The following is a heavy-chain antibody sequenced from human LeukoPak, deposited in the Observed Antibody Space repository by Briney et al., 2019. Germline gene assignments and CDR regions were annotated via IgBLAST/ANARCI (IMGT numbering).Heavy chain of an antibody. CDR2: MNPNSGNT. J-gene: IGHJ6*03. CDR3: AADLYSSSSSYYYYMDV. V-gene: IGHV1-8*01. CDR1: GYTFTSYD. Sequence: ASRKVSCKASGYTFTSYDINWVRQATGQALEWMGWMNPNSGNTGYAQKIQGRVTMTRKPSTSTAYMELSSLRSEDTAVYYCAADLYSSSSSYYYYMDVWGNGTTVTVSS. D-gene: IGHD6-6*01.